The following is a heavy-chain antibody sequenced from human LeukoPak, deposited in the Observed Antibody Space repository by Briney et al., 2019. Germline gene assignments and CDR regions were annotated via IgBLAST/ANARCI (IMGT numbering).Heavy chain of an antibody. D-gene: IGHD2-2*01. CDR2: INPNSGGT. Sequence: GASVKVSCKASGYTFTSYYTHWVRQAPGQGLEWMGWINPNSGGTNYAQKFQGRVTMTRDTSISTAYMELSRLRSDDTAVYYCAREEDIVVVPAAPFDYWGQGTLVTVSS. CDR3: AREEDIVVVPAAPFDY. CDR1: GYTFTSYY. V-gene: IGHV1-2*02. J-gene: IGHJ4*02.